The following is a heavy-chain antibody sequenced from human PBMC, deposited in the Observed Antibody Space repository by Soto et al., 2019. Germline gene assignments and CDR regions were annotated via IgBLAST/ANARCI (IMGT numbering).Heavy chain of an antibody. CDR3: AASCVGCGGFNYYGMDV. CDR2: IYYSGTT. V-gene: IGHV4-31*03. D-gene: IGHD2-21*01. Sequence: QVQLQESGPGLVKPSQTLSLTCTVSGGSISSGGYYWNWIRPHPGKGLEWVGYIYYSGTTYYNPSLKSRVTISVDTSKNQFSLKLSSVTAAATAVYYCAASCVGCGGFNYYGMDVWGQGTTVTVSS. CDR1: GGSISSGGYY. J-gene: IGHJ6*02.